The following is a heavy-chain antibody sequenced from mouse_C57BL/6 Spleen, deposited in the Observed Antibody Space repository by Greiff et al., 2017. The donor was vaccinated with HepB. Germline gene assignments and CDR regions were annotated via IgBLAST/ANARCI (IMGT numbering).Heavy chain of an antibody. CDR3: ARPHNDYGGSDPDFDG. V-gene: IGHV1-64*01. CDR1: GYTFTSYW. CDR2: IHPNSGST. Sequence: QVQLQQPGAELVKPGASVKLSCKASGYTFTSYWMHWVKQRPGQGLEWIGMIHPNSGSTNYNEKFKSKATLTVDKSSSTAYTQLSSLTSEDSAVYSCARPHNDYGGSDPDFDGWGTGTTVTVAS. D-gene: IGHD1-1*01. J-gene: IGHJ1*03.